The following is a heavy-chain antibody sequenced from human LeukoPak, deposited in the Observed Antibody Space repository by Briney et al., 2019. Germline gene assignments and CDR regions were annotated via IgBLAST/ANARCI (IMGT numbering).Heavy chain of an antibody. Sequence: PSETLSLTCTVSGXSISSYYGSWIRQPPGKGLEWIGYIYYSGSTNYNPSLKSRVTISVDTSKNQFSLKLSSVTAAHTAVYYCAREDGGASDYWGQGTLVTVSS. CDR2: IYYSGST. D-gene: IGHD1-26*01. J-gene: IGHJ4*02. CDR1: GXSISSYY. V-gene: IGHV4-59*01. CDR3: AREDGGASDY.